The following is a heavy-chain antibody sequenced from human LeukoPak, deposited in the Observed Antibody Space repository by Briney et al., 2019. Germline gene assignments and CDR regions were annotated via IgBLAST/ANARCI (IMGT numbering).Heavy chain of an antibody. Sequence: GALRLSCAASGFTFSSYAMHWVRQAPGKGLEWVAVISYGGSNKYYADSVKGRFTISRDNSKNTLYLQMNSLRAEDTAVYYCARDLSRQWLVQYYYYGMDVWGQGTTVTVSS. CDR2: ISYGGSNK. V-gene: IGHV3-30-3*01. CDR3: ARDLSRQWLVQYYYYGMDV. D-gene: IGHD6-19*01. CDR1: GFTFSSYA. J-gene: IGHJ6*02.